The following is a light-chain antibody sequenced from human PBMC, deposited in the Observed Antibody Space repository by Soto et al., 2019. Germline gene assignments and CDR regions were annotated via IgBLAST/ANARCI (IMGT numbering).Light chain of an antibody. V-gene: IGLV2-14*01. J-gene: IGLJ1*01. Sequence: QSVLTQPASVSGSPGQSITISCTGTSSDVGGYNYVSWYQQHPGKAPKLMIYDVSNPPSGVSNRFSGSKSGNTASLTISGLQAEDEADYYCSSCTSSSTPFVFGTGTKVTVL. CDR2: DVS. CDR1: SSDVGGYNY. CDR3: SSCTSSSTPFV.